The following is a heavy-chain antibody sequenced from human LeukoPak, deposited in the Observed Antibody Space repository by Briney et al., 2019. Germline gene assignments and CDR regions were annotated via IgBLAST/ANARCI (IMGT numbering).Heavy chain of an antibody. D-gene: IGHD5-24*01. V-gene: IGHV4-30-4*02. CDR3: ARGARAGYNLEPFDY. CDR1: GRSISTSIFY. CDR2: IYYTGDT. Sequence: SDTLSLTCTLSGRSISTSIFYWNWIRQHPGKGLEWIGYIYYTGDTFYNPSLKSRVTISVDTSKNQFSLKLSSVTAADTAVYYCARGARAGYNLEPFDYWGQGTLVTVSS. J-gene: IGHJ4*02.